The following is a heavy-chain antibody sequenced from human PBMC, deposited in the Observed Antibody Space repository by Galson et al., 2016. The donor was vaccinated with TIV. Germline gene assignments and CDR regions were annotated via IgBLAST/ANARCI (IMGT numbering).Heavy chain of an antibody. CDR1: GFMFSTYG. J-gene: IGHJ4*02. CDR2: IRCDGSEK. V-gene: IGHV3-30*02. Sequence: SLRLSCAASGFMFSTYGMHWVRQSPGKGLEWVAFIRCDGSEKYVADSVKGRFIISRDNSKNMLYLQMNSVRVDDTGLYYCAKDSEYYFDTSGYYFPLDHWGQGTLVTVSS. CDR3: AKDSEYYFDTSGYYFPLDH. D-gene: IGHD3-22*01.